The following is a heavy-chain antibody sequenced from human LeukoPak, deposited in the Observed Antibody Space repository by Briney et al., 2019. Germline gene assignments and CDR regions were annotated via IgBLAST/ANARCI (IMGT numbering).Heavy chain of an antibody. D-gene: IGHD3-10*01. J-gene: IGHJ4*02. Sequence: SETLSLTCTVSGGSISSYYWSWIRQPPGKGLEWIGCIYYSGSTNYNPSLKSRVTISVDTSKNQFSLKLSSVTAADTAVYYCARDAGSGSLSQFDYWGQGTLVTVSS. CDR1: GGSISSYY. CDR3: ARDAGSGSLSQFDY. V-gene: IGHV4-59*01. CDR2: IYYSGST.